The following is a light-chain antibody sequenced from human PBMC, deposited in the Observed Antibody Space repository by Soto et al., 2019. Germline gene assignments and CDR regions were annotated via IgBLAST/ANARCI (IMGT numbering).Light chain of an antibody. J-gene: IGKJ1*01. CDR3: QEYNNWPPEK. CDR2: GAS. V-gene: IGKV3-15*01. CDR1: QSVSSN. Sequence: IVMTQAPSTLSVSPGERATLSCLAIQSVSSNLACYQQKPGQAPRLLNYGASTRATATPARFSGSGSGTAFTLSISSLKSEDCAVYYFQEYNNWPPEKFGQGTKVEIK.